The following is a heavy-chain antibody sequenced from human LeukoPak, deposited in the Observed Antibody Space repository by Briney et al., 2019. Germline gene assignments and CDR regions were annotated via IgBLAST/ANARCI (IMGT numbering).Heavy chain of an antibody. J-gene: IGHJ3*02. Sequence: PGGSLRLXCAASGFTFSSYGMHWVRQAPGKGLEWVAFIRYDGSNKYYADSVKGRFTISRDNSKNTLYLQMNSLRAEDTAVYYCAKDPHCSSTSCSINDAFDIWGQGTMVTVSS. CDR3: AKDPHCSSTSCSINDAFDI. D-gene: IGHD2-2*01. V-gene: IGHV3-30*02. CDR1: GFTFSSYG. CDR2: IRYDGSNK.